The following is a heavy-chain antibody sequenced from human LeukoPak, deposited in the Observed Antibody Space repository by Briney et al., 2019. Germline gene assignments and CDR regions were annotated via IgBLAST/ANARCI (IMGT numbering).Heavy chain of an antibody. CDR2: INAGNGNT. CDR3: ARGAAAGYYFDY. J-gene: IGHJ4*02. D-gene: IGHD6-13*01. V-gene: IGHV1-3*01. Sequence: ASVKVSCKASGYTFTSYAMHWVRQAPGQRLEWMGWINAGNGNTKYSQKFQGRVTITRDTSASTAYMELSSLRSEDTAVHYCARGAAAGYYFDYWGQGTLVTVSS. CDR1: GYTFTSYA.